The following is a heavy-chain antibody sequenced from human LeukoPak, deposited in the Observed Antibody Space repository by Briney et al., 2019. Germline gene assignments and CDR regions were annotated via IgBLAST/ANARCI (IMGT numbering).Heavy chain of an antibody. CDR3: AKGFRLNDFSFES. Sequence: GGSLRLSCVASGFTLKAYAMHWVRQAPGKGLEWVAFIMYDGSSKSICDSVKGRFSISRDNPSNTLYLEMNSLRVEDTAVYYCAKGFRLNDFSFESWGQGTLVTVSS. J-gene: IGHJ4*02. CDR2: IMYDGSSK. D-gene: IGHD2-21*02. CDR1: GFTLKAYA. V-gene: IGHV3-30*02.